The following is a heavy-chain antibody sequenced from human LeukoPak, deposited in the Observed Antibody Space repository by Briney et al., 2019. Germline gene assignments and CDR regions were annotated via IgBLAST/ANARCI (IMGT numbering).Heavy chain of an antibody. V-gene: IGHV4-30-2*01. CDR3: ARGREGYFDL. J-gene: IGHJ2*01. CDR2: IYHSGST. Sequence: PSETLSLTCTVSGGSISSGGYYWSWIRQPPGKGLEWIGYIYHSGSTYYDPSLKSRVTISVDRSKNQFSLKLSSVTAADTALYYCARGREGYFDLWGRGTRVTVSS. CDR1: GGSISSGGYY.